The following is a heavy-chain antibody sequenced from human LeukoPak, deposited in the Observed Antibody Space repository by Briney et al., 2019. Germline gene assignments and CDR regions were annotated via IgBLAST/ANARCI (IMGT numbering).Heavy chain of an antibody. V-gene: IGHV3-33*01. CDR3: ARYDCSSTSCRGAFDI. J-gene: IGHJ3*02. D-gene: IGHD2-2*01. CDR2: IWYDGSNK. Sequence: PGGSLRLSCAASGFTFSSYGMHWVRQAPGKGLEWVAVIWYDGSNKYYADSVKGRSTISRDNSKNTLYLQMNSLRAEDTAVYYCARYDCSSTSCRGAFDIWGQGTMVTVSS. CDR1: GFTFSSYG.